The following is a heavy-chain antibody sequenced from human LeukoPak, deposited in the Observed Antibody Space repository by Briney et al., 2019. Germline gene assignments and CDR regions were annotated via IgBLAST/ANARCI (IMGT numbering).Heavy chain of an antibody. V-gene: IGHV4-38-2*01. D-gene: IGHD2-2*01. Sequence: PSETLSLTCAVSGYSISSGYYWGWIRQPPGKGLEWIGSVYHSGSTYYSPSLKSRVTISVDTSKNQFSLKLSSVTAADTAVYYCARAVGYCSSTSCLNWFDPWGQGTLVTVSS. CDR2: VYHSGST. J-gene: IGHJ5*02. CDR1: GYSISSGYY. CDR3: ARAVGYCSSTSCLNWFDP.